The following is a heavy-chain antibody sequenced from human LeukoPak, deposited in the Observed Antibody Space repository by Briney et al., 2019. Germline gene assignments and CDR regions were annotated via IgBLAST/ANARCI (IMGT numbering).Heavy chain of an antibody. Sequence: GGSLRLSCEASGFTFGDYSMSWVRQAPGKGLSWVGFIRKKAYGGTTEYAASVKGRFTISRDDSISIVYLQMNNLKTEGTAVYYCTRNDSPGPNWGQGTLVTVSS. CDR1: GFTFGDYS. V-gene: IGHV3-49*04. D-gene: IGHD2-15*01. J-gene: IGHJ4*02. CDR3: TRNDSPGPN. CDR2: IRKKAYGGTT.